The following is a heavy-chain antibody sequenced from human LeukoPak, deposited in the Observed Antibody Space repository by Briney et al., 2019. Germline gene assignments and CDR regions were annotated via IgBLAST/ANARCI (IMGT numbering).Heavy chain of an antibody. D-gene: IGHD2-15*01. Sequence: GGSLRLSCTASGFTFSDYYMSWIRQAPGKGLEWISYITSSGTTKYYADSVRGRFTISRDNAKNSLYLQMNSLRAEDTAVYYCARDHGYCSGGSCYPSSWFDPWGQGTLVTVSS. CDR3: ARDHGYCSGGSCYPSSWFDP. J-gene: IGHJ5*02. CDR2: ITSSGTTK. V-gene: IGHV3-11*04. CDR1: GFTFSDYY.